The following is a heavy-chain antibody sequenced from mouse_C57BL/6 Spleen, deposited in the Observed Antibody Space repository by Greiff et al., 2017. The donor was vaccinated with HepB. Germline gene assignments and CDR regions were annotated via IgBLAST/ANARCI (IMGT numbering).Heavy chain of an antibody. V-gene: IGHV1-69*01. Sequence: QVQLQQPGAELVMPGASVKLSCTASGYTFTSYWMPWVQQRPGQGLEWIGKIDPSDSYTNYNQKFKGKSTLTVDKSSSTAYMQLSSLTSEDSAVYYCARWGSNYEFYDFDYWGQGTSLTVSS. CDR3: ARWGSNYEFYDFDY. J-gene: IGHJ2*02. CDR2: IDPSDSYT. D-gene: IGHD2-5*01. CDR1: GYTFTSYW.